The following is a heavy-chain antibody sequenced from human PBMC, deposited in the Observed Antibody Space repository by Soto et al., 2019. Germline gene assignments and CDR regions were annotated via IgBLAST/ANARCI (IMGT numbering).Heavy chain of an antibody. V-gene: IGHV6-1*01. Sequence: QVQLQQSGPGLVKPSQTLSLTCAISGESVSTNSATWDWIRQSPSRGLEWLGRTYYRSKWYHDYAVPVKGRTTINADTSNTPLSLQLNSVTPDDTAVYYCARLIGDSWLDSWGQGTLVTVSS. D-gene: IGHD2-8*01. CDR2: TYYRSKWYH. CDR3: ARLIGDSWLDS. J-gene: IGHJ5*01. CDR1: GESVSTNSAT.